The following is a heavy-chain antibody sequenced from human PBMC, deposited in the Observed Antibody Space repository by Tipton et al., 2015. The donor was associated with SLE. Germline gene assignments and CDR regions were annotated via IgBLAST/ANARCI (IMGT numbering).Heavy chain of an antibody. CDR2: MNPVSGNT. D-gene: IGHD3-9*01. CDR3: ASGRPGRGLDWAHGYGDNFAC. V-gene: IGHV1-8*02. Sequence: QSGPEVKKPGASVKVSCKASGYTFTNCDINWVRRATGQGLEWMGWMNPVSGNTGYAQMFQVRVTMTRNTSISTAYMELSSLRSGDTAGYCCASGRPGRGLDWAHGYGDNFACWGQGRLVTGS. J-gene: IGHJ4*02. CDR1: GYTFTNCD.